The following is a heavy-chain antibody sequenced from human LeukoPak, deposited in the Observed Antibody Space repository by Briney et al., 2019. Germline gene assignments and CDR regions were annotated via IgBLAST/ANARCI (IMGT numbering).Heavy chain of an antibody. D-gene: IGHD3-16*01. J-gene: IGHJ4*02. Sequence: SETLSLTCAVYGGSFSGYYWSWIRQPPGKGLEWIGEINHRGSTNYNPSLKSRVTISVDTSKNQFSLKLSSVTAADTAVYYCARVGLDLDYWGQGTLVTVSS. CDR3: ARVGLDLDY. CDR1: GGSFSGYY. V-gene: IGHV4-34*01. CDR2: INHRGST.